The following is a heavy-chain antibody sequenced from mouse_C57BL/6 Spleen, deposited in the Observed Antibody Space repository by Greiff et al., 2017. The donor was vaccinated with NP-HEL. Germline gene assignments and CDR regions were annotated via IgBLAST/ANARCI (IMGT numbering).Heavy chain of an antibody. CDR3: ARSSFYYDYDGYAMDY. CDR2: INPNNGGT. CDR1: GYTFTDYY. Sequence: EVQLQQSGPELVKPGASVKISCKASGYTFTDYYMNWVKQSHGKSLEWIGDINPNNGGTSYNQKFKGKATLTVDKSSSTAYMELRSLTSEDSAVYYCARSSFYYDYDGYAMDYWGQGTSVTVSS. V-gene: IGHV1-26*01. J-gene: IGHJ4*01. D-gene: IGHD2-4*01.